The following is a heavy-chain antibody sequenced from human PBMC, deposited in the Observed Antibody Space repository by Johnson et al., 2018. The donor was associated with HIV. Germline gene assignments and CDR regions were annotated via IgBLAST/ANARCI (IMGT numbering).Heavy chain of an antibody. D-gene: IGHD3-10*01. CDR1: GFTFSSFG. CDR2: IYSGGST. CDR3: AKETGTHSAFEI. Sequence: QVQLVESGGGLVQPGGSLRLSCAASGFTFSSFGMHWVRQAPGKGLEWVSVIYSGGSTYYADSVEGRFTISRDNSKNTVWLQMNSLRAEDTALYYCAKETGTHSAFEIWGQGTVVTVSS. V-gene: IGHV3-NL1*01. J-gene: IGHJ3*02.